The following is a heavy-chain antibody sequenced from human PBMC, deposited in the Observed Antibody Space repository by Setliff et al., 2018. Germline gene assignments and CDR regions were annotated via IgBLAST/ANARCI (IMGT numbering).Heavy chain of an antibody. V-gene: IGHV4-4*07. Sequence: SETLSLTCTVSGGSISSYYWSWIRQPAGKGLEWIGRIYTSGSTNYNPSLKSRVTMSVDTSKNQFSLKLSSVTAADTSVYYCARVGMYYNFWSGYYTYYYYYYMDVWGKGTTVTVSS. CDR1: GGSISSYY. CDR2: IYTSGST. CDR3: ARVGMYYNFWSGYYTYYYYYYMDV. D-gene: IGHD3-3*01. J-gene: IGHJ6*03.